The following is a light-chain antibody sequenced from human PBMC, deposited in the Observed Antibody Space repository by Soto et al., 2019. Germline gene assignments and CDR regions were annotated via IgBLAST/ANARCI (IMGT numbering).Light chain of an antibody. CDR3: PSYTRSNRQV. CDR2: DFT. CDR1: SSEVRACKY. V-gene: IGLV2-14*03. Sequence: QSVLTRVVYGDRGPGEWLSIPRTRTSSEVRACKYVSWYQHPPGKAPKLIISDFTDRPSRVSNRFSASKSGSPASLSISGLQAEDEADYYCPSYTRSNRQVFRPGTKVTVL. J-gene: IGLJ1*01.